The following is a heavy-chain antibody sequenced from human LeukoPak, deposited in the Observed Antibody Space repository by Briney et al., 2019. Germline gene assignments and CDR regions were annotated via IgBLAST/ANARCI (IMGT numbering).Heavy chain of an antibody. V-gene: IGHV3-23*01. J-gene: IGHJ1*01. CDR1: GFIFSSYA. Sequence: GGSLRLSCAASGFIFSSYAMSWVRQAPGKGLEWVSAISGSGGSTYYADSVKGRFTISRDNSKNTLYLQMNSLRAEDTAVYYCAKGDVLLWFGESTGGLGTLVTVSS. CDR2: ISGSGGST. D-gene: IGHD3-10*01. CDR3: AKGDVLLWFGEST.